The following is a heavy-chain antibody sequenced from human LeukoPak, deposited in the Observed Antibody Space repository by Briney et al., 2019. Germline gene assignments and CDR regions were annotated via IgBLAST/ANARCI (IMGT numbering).Heavy chain of an antibody. CDR2: IYYSGSS. Sequence: SETLSLTCNVSGGSISGYHWSWIRQPPGKGLEWLGYIYYSGSSNYNPSLKSRVTISADTSKNQISLKLSSVTAADTAVYYCARVPRSYYYYYYMDVWGKGTTVTVSS. J-gene: IGHJ6*03. V-gene: IGHV4-59*01. CDR1: GGSISGYH. CDR3: ARVPRSYYYYYYMDV.